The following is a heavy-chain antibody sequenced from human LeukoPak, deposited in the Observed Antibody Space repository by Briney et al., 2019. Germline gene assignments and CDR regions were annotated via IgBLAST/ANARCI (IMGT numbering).Heavy chain of an antibody. J-gene: IGHJ5*02. CDR1: GGSFSGYS. CDR2: INHSGST. Sequence: SETLPLTCAVYGGSFSGYSWSWIRQSPGKGLEWIGEINHSGSTNYNPSLKSRFTISMDTSKNQFSLRVSSVTAADTAVYFCGRGGEQVYPNWFDPWGQGTLVTVSS. D-gene: IGHD1-26*01. CDR3: GRGGEQVYPNWFDP. V-gene: IGHV4-34*01.